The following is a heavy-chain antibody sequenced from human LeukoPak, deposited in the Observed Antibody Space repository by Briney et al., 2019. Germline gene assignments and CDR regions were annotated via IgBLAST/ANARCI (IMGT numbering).Heavy chain of an antibody. CDR3: VRLRRNSDTSGYYYYYDF. D-gene: IGHD3-22*01. CDR1: GFAVSGNY. Sequence: GGSLRLSCAASGFAVSGNYMSWVRQAPGKGLEWVSSISVRSNYIYYADSVRGRFSISRDDARDSLFLQMNSLRAEDTAVYYCVRLRRNSDTSGYYYYYDFWGQGTLVTVSS. CDR2: ISVRSNYI. J-gene: IGHJ4*02. V-gene: IGHV3-21*01.